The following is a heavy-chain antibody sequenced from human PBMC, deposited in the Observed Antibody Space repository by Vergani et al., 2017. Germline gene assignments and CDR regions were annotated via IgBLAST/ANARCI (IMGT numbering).Heavy chain of an antibody. D-gene: IGHD6-13*01. J-gene: IGHJ6*03. CDR1: GFTFSSYV. CDR3: AKGSSSWSHMDV. Sequence: EVQLLESGGGLVQPGGSLRLSCAASGFTFSSYVMHWVRQAPGKGLEWVSLLSWDGGITYYADSVKGRFTISRDNSKNSLYLQMNSLRTEDTALYYCAKGSSSWSHMDVWGKGTTVIVSS. CDR2: LSWDGGIT. V-gene: IGHV3-43*01.